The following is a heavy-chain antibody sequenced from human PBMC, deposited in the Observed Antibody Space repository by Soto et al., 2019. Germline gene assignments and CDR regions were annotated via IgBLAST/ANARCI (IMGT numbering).Heavy chain of an antibody. Sequence: QVQLVQSGAEVKKPGASVKVSCKASGYTFTSYYMHWVRQAPGQGLEWMGIINPNGGTIIYARKYQGRVTMTRDTSRTTVYMERSSLRSEDTAVYYCARDIGDTAMVDYFYYTMDVWGQGTTVTVSS. J-gene: IGHJ6*02. V-gene: IGHV1-46*03. D-gene: IGHD5-18*01. CDR3: ARDIGDTAMVDYFYYTMDV. CDR1: GYTFTSYY. CDR2: INPNGGTI.